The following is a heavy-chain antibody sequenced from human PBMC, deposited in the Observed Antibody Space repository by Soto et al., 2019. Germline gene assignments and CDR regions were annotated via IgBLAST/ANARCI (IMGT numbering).Heavy chain of an antibody. CDR3: ARGPGASGLDV. CDR2: INPTTGGT. CDR1: GNTFSIPY. Sequence: ASVKVSCKASGNTFSIPYIHWVRQAPGQGPEWMGVINPTTGGTAYRQSFQGRVTMTSDTSTRTVYMELNSLTSDDTAVYYCARGPGASGLDVWGQGTRVTVSS. D-gene: IGHD2-8*02. V-gene: IGHV1-46*01. J-gene: IGHJ6*02.